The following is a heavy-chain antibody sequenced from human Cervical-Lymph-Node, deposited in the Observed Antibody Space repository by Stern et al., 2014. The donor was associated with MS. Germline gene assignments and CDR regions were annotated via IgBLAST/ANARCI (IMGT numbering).Heavy chain of an antibody. J-gene: IGHJ4*02. CDR3: ARSITVTPLEF. CDR1: GYKFTAYY. D-gene: IGHD4-17*01. V-gene: IGHV1-2*06. CDR2: LNPSSGAT. Sequence: VQLLQSGAEVKKPGASVKVSCKTSGYKFTAYYIHWVRQAPGKGLTWMGRLNPSSGATDLAQTFQGRVTMTRDTSISTAYMELTGLTPCDTAVYYCARSITVTPLEFWGQGTLVAVSS.